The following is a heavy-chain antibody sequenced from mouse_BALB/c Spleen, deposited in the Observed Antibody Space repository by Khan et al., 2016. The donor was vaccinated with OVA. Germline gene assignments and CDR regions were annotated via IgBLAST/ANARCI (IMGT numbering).Heavy chain of an antibody. Sequence: EVELVESGGGLVKPGGSLKLSCAASGFTFSTYAMSWVRQTPEKRLEWVATISSDGDYTYYPDNVTGRFTISRDNAKNTLYLQMSSLRSEDTAMYSCASSPSGSFTYWGQGTLVTVSA. V-gene: IGHV5-9-3*01. CDR1: GFTFSTYA. D-gene: IGHD1-1*02. CDR3: ASSPSGSFTY. CDR2: ISSDGDYT. J-gene: IGHJ3*01.